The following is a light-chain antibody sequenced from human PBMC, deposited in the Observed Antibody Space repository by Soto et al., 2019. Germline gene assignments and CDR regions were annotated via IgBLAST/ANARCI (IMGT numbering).Light chain of an antibody. V-gene: IGKV1-33*01. CDR2: SAS. Sequence: DIPMTQSPSSLSASVGDRVTVTCQASQDIRKYLSWYQQKPGRAHKLLIYSASNLETGVPSRFSGSGYGTDFTFTISSLQPEDIATYYCQHYDHLPPFTFGPGTKVAIK. CDR1: QDIRKY. J-gene: IGKJ3*01. CDR3: QHYDHLPPFT.